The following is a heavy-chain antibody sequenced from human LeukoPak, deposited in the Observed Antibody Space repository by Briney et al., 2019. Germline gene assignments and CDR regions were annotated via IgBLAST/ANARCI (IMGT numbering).Heavy chain of an antibody. Sequence: GGSLRLSCVASGFIFDDSLMHWVRQAPGKGLEWVSLISRDGSTPYYADSVKGRFTISRDNSKNSLFLQMNSLTTEDTAVYFWARDTRGNCFNSWGQGTLVTVSS. D-gene: IGHD3-16*01. V-gene: IGHV3-43*01. CDR3: ARDTRGNCFNS. CDR2: ISRDGSTP. CDR1: GFIFDDSL. J-gene: IGHJ4*02.